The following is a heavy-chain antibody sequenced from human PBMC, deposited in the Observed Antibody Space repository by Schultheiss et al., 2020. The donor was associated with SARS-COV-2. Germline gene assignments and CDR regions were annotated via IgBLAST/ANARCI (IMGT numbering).Heavy chain of an antibody. V-gene: IGHV3-48*02. CDR2: ISSSSSTI. CDR1: GFTFSSYS. J-gene: IGHJ6*02. D-gene: IGHD5-24*01. CDR3: ASLEMATTRSYYYGMDV. Sequence: GGSLRLSCAASGFTFSSYSMNWVRQAPGKGLEWVSYISSSSSTIYYADSVKGRFTISRDNAKNSLYLQMNSLRDEDTAVYYCASLEMATTRSYYYGMDVWGQGTTVTVSS.